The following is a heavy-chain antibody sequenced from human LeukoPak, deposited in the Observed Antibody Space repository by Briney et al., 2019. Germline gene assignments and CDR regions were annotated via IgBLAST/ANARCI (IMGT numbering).Heavy chain of an antibody. CDR3: GRDFGLFGTKRSFDT. D-gene: IGHD1-7*01. Sequence: GGSLRLSCAASGFTFSDYYMGWIRQAPGKGLEWVSYIGGSGSITSYADSVMGRFTISRDNAKNSVYLQMNSLRAEDTAVYYCGRDFGLFGTKRSFDTWGQGTMVTVSS. CDR2: IGGSGSIT. J-gene: IGHJ3*02. CDR1: GFTFSDYY. V-gene: IGHV3-11*01.